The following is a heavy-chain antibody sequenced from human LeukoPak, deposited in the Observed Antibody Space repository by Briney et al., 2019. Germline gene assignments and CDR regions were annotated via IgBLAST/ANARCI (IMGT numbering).Heavy chain of an antibody. CDR3: ARRERWPIPKFDY. D-gene: IGHD5-24*01. CDR1: GGSFSGYY. J-gene: IGHJ4*02. Sequence: PSETLSLTCAVYGGSFSGYYWSWIRQPPGKGLEWIGEINHSGSTNYNPSLKSRVTISVDMSKNQFSLKLSSVTAADTAVYYCARRERWPIPKFDYWGQGTLVTVSS. CDR2: INHSGST. V-gene: IGHV4-34*01.